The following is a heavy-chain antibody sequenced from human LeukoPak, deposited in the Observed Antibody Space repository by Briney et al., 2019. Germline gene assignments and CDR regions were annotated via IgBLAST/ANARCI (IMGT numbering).Heavy chain of an antibody. CDR2: ISSSSSYI. V-gene: IGHV3-21*01. CDR1: GFTFSSYW. D-gene: IGHD3-10*01. CDR3: ARDTGFAFDI. J-gene: IGHJ3*02. Sequence: GGSLRLSCAASGFTFSSYWMSWVRQAPGKGLEWVSSISSSSSYIYYADSVKGRFTISRDNAKNSLYLQMNSLRAEDTAVYYCARDTGFAFDIWGQGTMVTVSS.